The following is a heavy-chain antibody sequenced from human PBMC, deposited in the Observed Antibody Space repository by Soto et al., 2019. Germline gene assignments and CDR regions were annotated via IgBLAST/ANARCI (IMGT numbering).Heavy chain of an antibody. CDR3: ARALEYSSSDAFDI. J-gene: IGHJ3*02. Sequence: ASVKVSCKASGYTFTGYYTHWVRQAPGQGLEWMGWINPNSGGTNYAQKFQGWVTMTRDTSISTAYMELSRLRSDDTAVYYCARALEYSSSDAFDIWGQGTMVTVSS. CDR2: INPNSGGT. V-gene: IGHV1-2*04. CDR1: GYTFTGYY. D-gene: IGHD6-6*01.